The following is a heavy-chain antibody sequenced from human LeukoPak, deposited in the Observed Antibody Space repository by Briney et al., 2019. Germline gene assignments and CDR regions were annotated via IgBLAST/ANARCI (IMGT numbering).Heavy chain of an antibody. CDR3: ARVPRYEVRGVIRSM. CDR1: GASFTGYS. J-gene: IGHJ4*02. Sequence: SETLSLTCSISGASFTGYSWGWVRQSPGKGLEWIGEIYHRGSTAYNPSLNGRVTMSVDTSKNQFSLKLSSVTAADTAVYYCARVPRYEVRGVIRSMWGQGTLVTVSS. CDR2: IYHRGST. V-gene: IGHV4-34*01. D-gene: IGHD3-10*01.